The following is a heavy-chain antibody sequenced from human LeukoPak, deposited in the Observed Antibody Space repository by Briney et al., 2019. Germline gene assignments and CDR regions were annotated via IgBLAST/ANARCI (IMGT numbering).Heavy chain of an antibody. V-gene: IGHV3-21*01. J-gene: IGHJ3*02. CDR2: ISSTSDYI. Sequence: PGGSLRLSCAASGFTFSTYNMNWVRQAPGKGLEWVSSISSTSDYISYADSVKGRFTISRDNAKNSLYLQMNSLRAEDTAVYYCARGLGSYAYSDAFDIWGQGTMVTVSS. CDR3: ARGLGSYAYSDAFDI. CDR1: GFTFSTYN. D-gene: IGHD5-18*01.